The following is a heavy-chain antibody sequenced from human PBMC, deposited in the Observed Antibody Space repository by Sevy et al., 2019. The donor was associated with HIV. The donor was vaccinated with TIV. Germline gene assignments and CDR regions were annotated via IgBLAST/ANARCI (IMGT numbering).Heavy chain of an antibody. CDR1: GYTFTSYG. D-gene: IGHD2-15*01. CDR2: ISAYNGNT. CDR3: ARGYCSGGSCPYWFDP. V-gene: IGHV1-18*01. J-gene: IGHJ5*02. Sequence: ASVKVSCKASGYTFTSYGISWVRQATGQGLEWLGWISAYNGNTNYAQKLQGRVTMTTDTSTRTAYMELRSLRSDDTAVYYSARGYCSGGSCPYWFDPWGQGTLVTVSS.